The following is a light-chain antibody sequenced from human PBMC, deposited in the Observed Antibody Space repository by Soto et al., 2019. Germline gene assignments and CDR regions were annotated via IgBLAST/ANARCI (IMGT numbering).Light chain of an antibody. CDR1: SSVVGGNKY. Sequence: QSVLAQPASVSGSPGQSITISCTGTSSVVGGNKYVSWYQHYPGKAPKLMICDVSNRPSGVSNRFSGSKSGNTASLTISGLQAEDEADYYCSAFTGTTYVFGTGTKSPS. J-gene: IGLJ1*01. CDR2: DVS. CDR3: SAFTGTTYV. V-gene: IGLV2-14*03.